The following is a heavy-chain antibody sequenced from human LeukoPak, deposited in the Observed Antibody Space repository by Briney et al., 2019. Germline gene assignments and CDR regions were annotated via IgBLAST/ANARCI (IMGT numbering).Heavy chain of an antibody. V-gene: IGHV1-24*01. J-gene: IGHJ3*02. D-gene: IGHD3-10*01. CDR1: GYTLTELS. CDR3: ATLPMVRGVSAFDI. CDR2: FDPEDGET. Sequence: GASVKVSCKVSGYTLTELSMHWVRQAPGKGLEWMGGFDPEDGETIYAQKFQGRVTMTEDTSTDTAYMELSGLRSEDTAVYYCATLPMVRGVSAFDIWGQGTMVTVSS.